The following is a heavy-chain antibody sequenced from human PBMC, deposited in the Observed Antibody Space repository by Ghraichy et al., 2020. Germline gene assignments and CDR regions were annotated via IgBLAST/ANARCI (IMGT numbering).Heavy chain of an antibody. D-gene: IGHD5-18*01. CDR3: ASEDTTMDNSFDY. J-gene: IGHJ4*02. Sequence: GGSLRLSCAASGFTFSSYWMSWVRQAPGKGLEWVANIKEDGSEKYYVDSVKGRFTISRDNAKNSLYLQMNSLRVEDTAVYYCASEDTTMDNSFDYWGQGTLVTVSS. CDR2: IKEDGSEK. V-gene: IGHV3-7*01. CDR1: GFTFSSYW.